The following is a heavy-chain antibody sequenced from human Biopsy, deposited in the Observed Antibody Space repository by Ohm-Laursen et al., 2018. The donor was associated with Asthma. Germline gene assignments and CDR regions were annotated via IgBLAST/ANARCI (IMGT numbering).Heavy chain of an antibody. CDR1: GGSISSGAYY. CDR3: ARRGGVRRYFDY. J-gene: IGHJ4*02. V-gene: IGHV4-30-4*01. CDR2: IYYIGST. Sequence: SQTLSLTCTVSGGSISSGAYYWSWVRQPPGKGLEWIGYIYYIGSTYYNPSLKSRVAISLDTFKNQFSLKLSSVTAADTAVYFCARRGGVRRYFDYWGQGTLVTASS. D-gene: IGHD3-16*01.